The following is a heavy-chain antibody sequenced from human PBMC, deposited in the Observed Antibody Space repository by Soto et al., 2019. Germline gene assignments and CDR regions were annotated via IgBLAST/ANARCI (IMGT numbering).Heavy chain of an antibody. CDR2: IIPIFGTA. V-gene: IGHV1-69*06. D-gene: IGHD3-3*01. CDR3: ARDRTTTYYDFWSGYDIGQEDYYYGLEV. CDR1: GGTFSSYA. Sequence: SVKVSCKASGGTFSSYAISWVRQAPGQGLEWMGGIIPIFGTANYAQKFQGRVTITADKSTSTAYMELSSLRSEDTDVYYCARDRTTTYYDFWSGYDIGQEDYYYGLEVWGQGTTVTLS. J-gene: IGHJ6*02.